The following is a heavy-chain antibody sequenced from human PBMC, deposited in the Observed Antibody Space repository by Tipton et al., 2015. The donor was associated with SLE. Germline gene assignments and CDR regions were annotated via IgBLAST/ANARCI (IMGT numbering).Heavy chain of an antibody. V-gene: IGHV4-34*01. J-gene: IGHJ4*02. CDR1: GGSFSVYY. CDR2: INHGGST. Sequence: TLSLTCAVYGGSFSVYYWTWIRQPPGKGLEWIGEINHGGSTNYNPSLKSRVTISIDTSKNQFSLKLNSVTAADTAVYYCVGDPLNADFDYIWGLHRLFFFDFWGQGTLVTVSS. CDR3: VGDPLNADFDYIWGLHRLFFFDF. D-gene: IGHD3-16*01.